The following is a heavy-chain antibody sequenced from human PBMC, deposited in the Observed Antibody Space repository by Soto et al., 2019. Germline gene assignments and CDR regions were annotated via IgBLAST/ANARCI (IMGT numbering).Heavy chain of an antibody. Sequence: EVQLVESGGGLVRPGGSLRLSCAASGFTVSSNYMSWVRQAPGKGLQWVSVIYSGGSTYYTDSVKGRFTISRDDSRNPVYLQMTNLRAADTAVYYCARDPSNDLGGDYWGQGTLVTVSS. CDR1: GFTVSSNY. V-gene: IGHV3-66*01. CDR3: ARDPSNDLGGDY. CDR2: IYSGGST. J-gene: IGHJ4*02.